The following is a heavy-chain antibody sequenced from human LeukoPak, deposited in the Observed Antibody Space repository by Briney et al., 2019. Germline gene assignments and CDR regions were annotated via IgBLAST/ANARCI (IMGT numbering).Heavy chain of an antibody. J-gene: IGHJ4*02. CDR3: AKFTSGEVRYFDY. CDR2: ISGSGGST. V-gene: IGHV3-23*01. D-gene: IGHD3-10*01. CDR1: GGSFSGYY. Sequence: QTSETLSLTCAVYGGSFSGYYWSWVRQAPGKGLEWVSAISGSGGSTYYADSVKGRFTISRDNSKNTLYLQMNSLRAEDTAVYYCAKFTSGEVRYFDYWGQGTLVTVSS.